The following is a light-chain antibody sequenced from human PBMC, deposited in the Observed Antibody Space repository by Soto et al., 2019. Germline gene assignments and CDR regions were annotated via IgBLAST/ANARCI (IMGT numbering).Light chain of an antibody. Sequence: EIGLTQSPATLSLSNGERATLSWGASQSISSYLAWYQQKPGQAPRLLSYDASNRATGVPARFSGSGPGTDSTLTISSLETEDFAVYYCQQRTNWPITFGPGTRLEI. J-gene: IGKJ5*01. CDR2: DAS. V-gene: IGKV3-11*01. CDR1: QSISSY. CDR3: QQRTNWPIT.